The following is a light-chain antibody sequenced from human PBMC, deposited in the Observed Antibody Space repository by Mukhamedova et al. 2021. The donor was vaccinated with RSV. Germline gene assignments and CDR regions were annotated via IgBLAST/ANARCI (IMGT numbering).Light chain of an antibody. J-gene: IGKJ5*01. V-gene: IGKV2-28*01. CDR3: MQALQSPIT. CDR2: LSS. Sequence: QSTWESPQLLIYLSSNRASGVPDRFSGSGSGTDFTLNVSRVEAEDVGVYYCMQALQSPITFGQGTRLEIK.